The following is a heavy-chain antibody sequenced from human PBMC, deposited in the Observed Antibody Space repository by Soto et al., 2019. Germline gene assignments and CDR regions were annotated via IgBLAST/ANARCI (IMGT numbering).Heavy chain of an antibody. V-gene: IGHV4-34*01. CDR3: ARSPFTIFGVITQYYFDY. CDR1: GGSFSGYY. CDR2: INHSGST. J-gene: IGHJ4*02. D-gene: IGHD3-3*01. Sequence: SETLSLTCAVYGGSFSGYYWSWIRQPPGKGLEGSGEINHSGSTNYNPSLKSRVTISVDTSKNQFSLKLSSVTAADTAVYYCARSPFTIFGVITQYYFDYWGQGTLVTVSS.